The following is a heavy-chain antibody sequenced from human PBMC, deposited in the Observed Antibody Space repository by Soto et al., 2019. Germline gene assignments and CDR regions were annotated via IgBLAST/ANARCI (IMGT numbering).Heavy chain of an antibody. CDR3: ARDNLEGNWFDP. V-gene: IGHV4-31*03. Sequence: SETLSLTCTVSGGSISSGGYYWSWIRQHPGKGLEWIGYIYHSGSTYYNPSLTSRVTISVDTSKNQFSLKLSSVTAADTAVYSCARDNLEGNWFDPWGQGTLVTVSS. CDR1: GGSISSGGYY. CDR2: IYHSGST. J-gene: IGHJ5*02.